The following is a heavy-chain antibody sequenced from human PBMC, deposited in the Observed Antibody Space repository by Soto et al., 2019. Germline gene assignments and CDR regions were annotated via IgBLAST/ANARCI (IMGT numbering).Heavy chain of an antibody. Sequence: SQTLSLTCVISGDSVSIYSGAWNWIRQSPSRGLEWLGRTYYRSKWYYDYAESVKSRIIISVDTSKNQFSLQLNSVTPEDAAVNYCVFDPGYSFDYWGQGTLVTVSS. J-gene: IGHJ4*02. V-gene: IGHV6-1*01. CDR3: VFDPGYSFDY. CDR2: TYYRSKWYY. D-gene: IGHD3-9*01. CDR1: GDSVSIYSGA.